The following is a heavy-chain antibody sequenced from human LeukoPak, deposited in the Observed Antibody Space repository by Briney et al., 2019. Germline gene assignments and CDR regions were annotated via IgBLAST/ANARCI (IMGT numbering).Heavy chain of an antibody. V-gene: IGHV4-59*08. Sequence: SETLSLTCTVSGASISSYYWSWLRQPPGKGLEWVGYIYYSGSTNYNPSLKSRVTISVDTSKNQFSLKLSSVTAADTAVYYCASSPGGVSSWFPLDNWFDPWGQGTLVTVSS. J-gene: IGHJ5*02. CDR3: ASSPGGVSSWFPLDNWFDP. CDR1: GASISSYY. D-gene: IGHD6-13*01. CDR2: IYYSGST.